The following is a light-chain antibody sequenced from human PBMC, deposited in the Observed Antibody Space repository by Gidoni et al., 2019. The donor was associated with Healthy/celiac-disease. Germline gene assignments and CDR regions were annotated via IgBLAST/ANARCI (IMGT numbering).Light chain of an antibody. Sequence: IVLTQSPGTLSLSPGERATLSCRASQSVSSSYLAWYQQKPGQAPRLLIYGASSSATGIPDRFSGSGSGTDFNLTISRLEPEDFAVYYCQQYGSSPRTFGQGTKVEIK. J-gene: IGKJ1*01. CDR2: GAS. V-gene: IGKV3-20*01. CDR3: QQYGSSPRT. CDR1: QSVSSSY.